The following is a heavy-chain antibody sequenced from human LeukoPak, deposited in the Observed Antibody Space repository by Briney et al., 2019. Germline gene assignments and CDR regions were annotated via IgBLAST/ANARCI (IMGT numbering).Heavy chain of an antibody. V-gene: IGHV3-30*02. Sequence: GGSLRLSCAASGFTFSSYGMHWVRQAPGKGLEWVAFIRYDGSNKYYADSVKGRFTISRDNAKNSLYLQMNSLRAEDTALYYCARVRGKQWLLFDYWGQGTLVTVSS. CDR2: IRYDGSNK. CDR1: GFTFSSYG. J-gene: IGHJ4*02. CDR3: ARVRGKQWLLFDY. D-gene: IGHD6-19*01.